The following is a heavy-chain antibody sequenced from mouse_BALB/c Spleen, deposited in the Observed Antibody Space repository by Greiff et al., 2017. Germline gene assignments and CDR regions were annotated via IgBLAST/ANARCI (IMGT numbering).Heavy chain of an antibody. CDR1: GYSITSDYA. CDR2: ISYSGST. CDR3: AHYVEAMDY. V-gene: IGHV3-2*02. J-gene: IGHJ4*01. D-gene: IGHD2-13*01. Sequence: EVQLQESGPGLVKPSQSLSLTCTVTGYSITSDYAWNWIRQFPGNKLEWMGYISYSGSTSYNPSLKSRISITRDTSKNQFFLQLNSVTTEDTATYYCAHYVEAMDYWGQGTSVTVSS.